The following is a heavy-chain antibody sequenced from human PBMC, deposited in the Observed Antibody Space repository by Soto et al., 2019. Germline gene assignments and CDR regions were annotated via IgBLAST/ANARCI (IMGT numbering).Heavy chain of an antibody. Sequence: PGDSLKISCKGSGYTFPNYWIGWVRQMPGKGLEWMGIIYPGDSDTKYNPSFQAQVTISADKSITTTYLQWSSLKASDTAIYYCAASIFYYGMDVWGQGTTVTVSS. V-gene: IGHV5-51*01. CDR3: AASIFYYGMDV. CDR1: GYTFPNYW. J-gene: IGHJ6*02. CDR2: IYPGDSDT.